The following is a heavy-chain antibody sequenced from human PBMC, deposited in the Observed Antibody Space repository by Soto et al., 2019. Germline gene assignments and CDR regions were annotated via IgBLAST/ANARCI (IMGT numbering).Heavy chain of an antibody. D-gene: IGHD1-26*01. V-gene: IGHV4-34*01. CDR2: INHSGST. J-gene: IGHJ4*02. CDR1: GGSFSGYC. CDR3: ARVGWELLYFDY. Sequence: SEPLSLTCTVYGGSFSGYCWSWIRKPPGKGLEWIGEINHSGSTNYNPSLKSRVTISVDTSKNQFSLKLSSVTAADTAVYYCARVGWELLYFDYWGQGTLVTVSS.